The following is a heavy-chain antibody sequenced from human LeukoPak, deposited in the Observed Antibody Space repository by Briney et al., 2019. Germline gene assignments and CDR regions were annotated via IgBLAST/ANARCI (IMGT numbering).Heavy chain of an antibody. CDR1: GFTFRSYG. V-gene: IGHV3-33*06. CDR2: IWYDGSNK. J-gene: IGHJ4*02. Sequence: PGGSLRLSCAASGFTFRSYGMHWVRQAPGKGLEWVAVIWYDGSNKYYADSVKGRFTISRDNSKNTVYLQMNSVRADDTAVYYCAKDSYYESSGYFADWGQGTLVTVSS. D-gene: IGHD3-22*01. CDR3: AKDSYYESSGYFAD.